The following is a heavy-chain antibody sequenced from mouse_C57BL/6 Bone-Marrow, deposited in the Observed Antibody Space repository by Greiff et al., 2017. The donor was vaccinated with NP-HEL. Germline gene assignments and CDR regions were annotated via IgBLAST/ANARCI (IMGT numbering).Heavy chain of an antibody. CDR2: INPSNGGT. J-gene: IGHJ2*01. D-gene: IGHD1-1*01. Sequence: ASGYTFTSYWMHWVKQRPGQGLEWIGNINPSNGGTNYNEKFKSKATLTVDKSSSTAYMQLSSLTSEDSAVYYCARGYGSSPYYFDYRGKGTTLTVAS. CDR3: ARGYGSSPYYFDY. V-gene: IGHV1-53*01. CDR1: GYTFTSYW.